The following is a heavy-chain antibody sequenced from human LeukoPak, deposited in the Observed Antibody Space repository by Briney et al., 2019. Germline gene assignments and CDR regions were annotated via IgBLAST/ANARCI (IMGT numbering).Heavy chain of an antibody. CDR1: GFTFGSYA. J-gene: IGHJ4*02. V-gene: IGHV3-30-3*01. Sequence: GGSLRLSCAASGFTFGSYAMHWVRQAPGKGLEWVAVISYDGSNKYYADSVKGRFTISRDNSKNTLYLQMNSLRAEDTAVYYCARANIVLMVYASTLDYWGQGTLVTVSS. D-gene: IGHD2-8*01. CDR3: ARANIVLMVYASTLDY. CDR2: ISYDGSNK.